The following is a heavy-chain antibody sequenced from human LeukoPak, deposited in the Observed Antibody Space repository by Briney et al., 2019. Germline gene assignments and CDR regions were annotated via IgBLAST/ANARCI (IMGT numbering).Heavy chain of an antibody. CDR3: ASMRIAAAGTFWFDP. V-gene: IGHV4-34*01. CDR2: INHTGST. D-gene: IGHD6-13*01. Sequence: SETLSLTCAVYGESFTTYYWGWIRQTPGKGLEWIGEINHTGSTNYNPSLKSRVTISIDTSKNQFSLKLSSVTAADTAVYYCASMRIAAAGTFWFDPWGQGTLVTVSS. CDR1: GESFTTYY. J-gene: IGHJ5*02.